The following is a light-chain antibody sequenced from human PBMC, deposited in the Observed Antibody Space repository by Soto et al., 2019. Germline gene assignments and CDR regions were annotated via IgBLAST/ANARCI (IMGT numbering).Light chain of an antibody. CDR3: QQYGSPPLFT. V-gene: IGKV3-20*01. J-gene: IGKJ3*01. Sequence: EIVLTQSPGTLSLSPGERATLSCRASQSVSSSYLAWYQQKPGQAPRLLIYGASSRATGIRDRFSGSGSGTDFTLTISRLEPEDFAVYYCQQYGSPPLFTFGPGTKVDIK. CDR2: GAS. CDR1: QSVSSSY.